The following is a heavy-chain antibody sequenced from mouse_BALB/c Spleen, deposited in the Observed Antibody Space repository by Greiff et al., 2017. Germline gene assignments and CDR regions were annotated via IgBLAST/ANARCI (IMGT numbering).Heavy chain of an antibody. CDR2: IDPANGNT. V-gene: IGHV14-3*02. D-gene: IGHD4-1*01. CDR3: ARSSGTAMDY. Sequence: VQLKESGAELVKPGASVKLSCTASGFNIKDTYMHWVKQRPEQGLEWIGRIDPANGNTKYDPKFQGKATITADTSSNTAYLQLSSLTSEDTAVYYCARSSGTAMDYWGQGTSVTVSS. CDR1: GFNIKDTY. J-gene: IGHJ4*01.